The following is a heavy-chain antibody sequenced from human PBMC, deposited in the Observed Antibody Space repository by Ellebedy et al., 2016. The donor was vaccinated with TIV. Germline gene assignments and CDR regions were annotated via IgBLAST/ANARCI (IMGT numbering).Heavy chain of an antibody. Sequence: PGGSLRLSCSTSGFTFSKHAMTWVRQAPGKGLEWVSTVGGGNNIFYADSVTGRFTISRDDSRNTLYLQMKSLRAEDTAVYYCAKDHFSGNGFYDAFDIWGQGTMVTVSS. CDR1: GFTFSKHA. J-gene: IGHJ3*02. CDR2: VGGGNNI. V-gene: IGHV3-23*01. CDR3: AKDHFSGNGFYDAFDI. D-gene: IGHD3-3*01.